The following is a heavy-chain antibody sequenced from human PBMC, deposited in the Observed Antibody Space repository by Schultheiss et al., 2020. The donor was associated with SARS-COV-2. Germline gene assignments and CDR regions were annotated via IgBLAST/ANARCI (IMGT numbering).Heavy chain of an antibody. CDR1: GFTFSSYG. Sequence: GGSLRLSCAASGFTFSSYGMHWVRQAPGKGLEWVAVIWYDGSNKYYADSVKGRFTISRDNSKNTLYLQMNSLRPEDTAVYYCARRATTTTFSAYYMDVWGKGTTVTVSS. CDR2: IWYDGSNK. J-gene: IGHJ6*03. D-gene: IGHD1-26*01. CDR3: ARRATTTTFSAYYMDV. V-gene: IGHV3-33*01.